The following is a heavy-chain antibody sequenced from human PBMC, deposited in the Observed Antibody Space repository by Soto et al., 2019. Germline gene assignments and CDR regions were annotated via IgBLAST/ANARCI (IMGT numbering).Heavy chain of an antibody. V-gene: IGHV1-18*01. CDR1: GYTFTSYG. CDR2: ISAYNGNT. D-gene: IGHD5-12*01. CDR3: AKRIVATETFDY. Sequence: ASVKVSCKASGYTFTSYGISWVRQAPGQGLEWMGWISAYNGNTNYAQKFQGRVTMTTDTSTSTAYMELRSLRSDDTAVYYCAKRIVATETFDYWGQGTLVTVSS. J-gene: IGHJ4*02.